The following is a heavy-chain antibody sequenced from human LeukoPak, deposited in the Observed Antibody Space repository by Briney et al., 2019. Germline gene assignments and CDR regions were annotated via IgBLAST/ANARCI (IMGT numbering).Heavy chain of an antibody. V-gene: IGHV3-48*03. CDR3: ARVSEGHSLPFDY. J-gene: IGHJ4*02. CDR1: GFTFSSYE. D-gene: IGHD5/OR15-5a*01. CDR2: ISSSGSTI. Sequence: GGSLRLSCAASGFTFSSYEMNWVRQAPGKGLEWVSYISSSGSTIYYADSVKGRFTISRDNAKNSLYLQMNSLRAEDTAVYYCARVSEGHSLPFDYWGQGTLVTVSS.